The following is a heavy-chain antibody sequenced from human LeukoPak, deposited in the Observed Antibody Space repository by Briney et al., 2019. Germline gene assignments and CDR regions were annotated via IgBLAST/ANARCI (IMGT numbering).Heavy chain of an antibody. CDR3: ARDPPAVTTNTYG. CDR1: GITVSDNY. J-gene: IGHJ4*02. V-gene: IGHV3-66*01. CDR2: IYSGGTT. D-gene: IGHD4-11*01. Sequence: GGSLRLSCAASGITVSDNYMNWVRQAQGKGLEWISLIYSGGTTSYADSVKGRFTISRDDSKNTLYLQMNNLRADDTAVYYCARDPPAVTTNTYGWGQGTLVTVSS.